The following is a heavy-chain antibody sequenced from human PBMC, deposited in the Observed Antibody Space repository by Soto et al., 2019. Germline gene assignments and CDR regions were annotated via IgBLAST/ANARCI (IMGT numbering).Heavy chain of an antibody. Sequence: SETLSLTCTVSGGSIISYYWSWIRQPTGKGLEWIGYIYYSGSTNYNPSLKSRVTISVDTSKNQFSLKLSSVTAADTAVYYCAGLDTAMVNPYYYYMDVWGKGTTVTVSS. CDR3: AGLDTAMVNPYYYYMDV. V-gene: IGHV4-59*08. CDR2: IYYSGST. D-gene: IGHD5-18*01. J-gene: IGHJ6*03. CDR1: GGSIISYY.